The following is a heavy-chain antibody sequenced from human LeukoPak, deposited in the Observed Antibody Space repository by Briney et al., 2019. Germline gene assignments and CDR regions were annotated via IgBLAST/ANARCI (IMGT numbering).Heavy chain of an antibody. CDR2: IKSKTDGGTT. CDR3: TTVFGGSYAYYYYGMDV. D-gene: IGHD1-26*01. V-gene: IGHV3-15*01. Sequence: GGSLRLSCAASGFTFSNAWMSWVRQAPGKGLEWVGRIKSKTDGGTTDYAAPEKGRFTISRDDSKNTLYLQMNSLKTEDTAVYYCTTVFGGSYAYYYYGMDVWGQGTTVTVSS. J-gene: IGHJ6*02. CDR1: GFTFSNAW.